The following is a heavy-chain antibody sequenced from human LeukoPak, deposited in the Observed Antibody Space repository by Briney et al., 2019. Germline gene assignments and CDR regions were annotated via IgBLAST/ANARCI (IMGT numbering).Heavy chain of an antibody. CDR2: INSDGSEG. Sequence: GGCLRLSCAVSGFTFSGFWMSWSRQAPGKGLEWVASINSDGSEGYYADVVKGRFTISRDNAKNSLYLQINSLRAEDTAVYYCARSSYSSSSSVWGQGTMVTVSS. CDR1: GFTFSGFW. D-gene: IGHD6-6*01. CDR3: ARSSYSSSSSV. J-gene: IGHJ3*01. V-gene: IGHV3-7*03.